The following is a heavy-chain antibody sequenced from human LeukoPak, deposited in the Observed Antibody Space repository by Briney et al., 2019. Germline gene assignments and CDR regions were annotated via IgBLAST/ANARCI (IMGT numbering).Heavy chain of an antibody. Sequence: SETLSLTCTVSDASVTTYSWSWLRQPAGKGLEWIGRVYSSGATKYNPSLKSRFTISADTSKNQFSLKLPSVTAADTAVHYCARDHYGSGSYKAYFDYWGHGIQVTVSS. CDR3: ARDHYGSGSYKAYFDY. CDR1: DASVTTYS. CDR2: VYSSGAT. V-gene: IGHV4-4*07. J-gene: IGHJ4*01. D-gene: IGHD3-10*01.